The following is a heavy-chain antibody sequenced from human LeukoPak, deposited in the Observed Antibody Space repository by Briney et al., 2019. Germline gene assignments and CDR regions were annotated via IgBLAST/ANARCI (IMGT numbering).Heavy chain of an antibody. CDR1: GFPFSSYA. D-gene: IGHD5-18*01. J-gene: IGHJ4*02. Sequence: GGSLRLSCPASGFPFSSYAMSWVRQAPGKGLEWVSAISGSGGSTYYADSVKGRFTISRDNSKNTLYLQMNSLRAEDTAVYYCASRDTAMVAFDYWGQGTLVTVSS. V-gene: IGHV3-23*01. CDR3: ASRDTAMVAFDY. CDR2: ISGSGGST.